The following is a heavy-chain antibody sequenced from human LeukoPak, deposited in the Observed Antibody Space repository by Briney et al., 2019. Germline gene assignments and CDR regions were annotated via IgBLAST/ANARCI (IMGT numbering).Heavy chain of an antibody. J-gene: IGHJ4*02. CDR1: GFTFSSYS. V-gene: IGHV3-21*01. CDR3: ARAGYYMLSWANFDY. Sequence: GGSLRLSCAASGFTFSSYSMNWVRQAPGKGREWGSSISSSSSYIYYADSVKGRFTISRDNAKNSLYLQMNSLRAEDTAVYYCARAGYYMLSWANFDYWGQGTLVTVSS. CDR2: ISSSSSYI. D-gene: IGHD3-9*01.